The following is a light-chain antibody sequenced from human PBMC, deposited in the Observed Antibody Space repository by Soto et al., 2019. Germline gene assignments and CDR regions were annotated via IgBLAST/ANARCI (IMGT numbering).Light chain of an antibody. J-gene: IGKJ1*01. CDR2: HAS. V-gene: IGKV3-20*01. Sequence: PGEGATLSCRASQTITSDYLAWYQQRPGQAPRLLIYHASRRATGIPDRFSGSGSGTDFTLIISNLEPEDFAVYYCQQYGNSPQTFGRGTKVEI. CDR1: QTITSDY. CDR3: QQYGNSPQT.